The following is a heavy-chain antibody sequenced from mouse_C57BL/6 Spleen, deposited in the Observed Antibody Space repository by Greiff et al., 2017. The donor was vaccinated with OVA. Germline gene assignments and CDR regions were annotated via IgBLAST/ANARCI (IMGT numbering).Heavy chain of an antibody. CDR1: GYSITSDY. V-gene: IGHV3-8*01. D-gene: IGHD3-2*02. CDR3: ARTDSSGYDYFDY. Sequence: EVKLLESGPGLAKPSQTLSLTCSVPGYSITSDYWNWIRKFPGNKLEYMGYISYSGSTYYNPSLKSRISITRDTSKNQYYLQLNSVTTEDTATYYCARTDSSGYDYFDYWGQGTTLTVSS. J-gene: IGHJ2*01. CDR2: ISYSGST.